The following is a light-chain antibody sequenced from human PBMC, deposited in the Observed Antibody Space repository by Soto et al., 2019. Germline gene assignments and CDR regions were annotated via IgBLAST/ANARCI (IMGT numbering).Light chain of an antibody. CDR3: MQATNWPWT. J-gene: IGKJ1*01. Sequence: DHVMTQSPLSLPVTLGQPASISCRSSQSLVHSDGNTYLNWFQQRPGQSPRRLIYMVSNRDSGVPDRFSGSGSGTDFTLKISRVEAEDVGVYYCMQATNWPWTFGQGTKVEIK. V-gene: IGKV2-30*02. CDR1: QSLVHSDGNTY. CDR2: MVS.